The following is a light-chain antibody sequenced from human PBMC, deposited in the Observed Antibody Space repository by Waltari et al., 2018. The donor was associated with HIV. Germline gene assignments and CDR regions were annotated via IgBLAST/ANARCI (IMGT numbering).Light chain of an antibody. V-gene: IGKV1-39*01. CDR1: QSISRY. CDR2: AAS. CDR3: QQSYSTLT. J-gene: IGKJ4*01. Sequence: RVTITCRASQSISRYLNWYQQKPGKAPKLLIYAASSLQSGVPSRFSGSGSGTDFTLTINSLQPEDFATYYCQQSYSTLTFGGGTKVEIK.